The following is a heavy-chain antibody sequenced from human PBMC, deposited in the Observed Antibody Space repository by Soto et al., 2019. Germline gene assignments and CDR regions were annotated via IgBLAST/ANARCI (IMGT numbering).Heavy chain of an antibody. CDR2: ISSTGTMT. CDR1: GFTFTNNA. Sequence: EVQLLESGGGLVQPGGSLRLACAASGFTFTNNAMTWVRQAPGTGLEWVSAISSTGTMTNYADSVKGRFTISSDNSKNTMYLQMESLRAEDAAVYFCATRTAMAVSRGAFDLWGQGTTVTVSS. J-gene: IGHJ3*01. D-gene: IGHD6-19*01. V-gene: IGHV3-23*01. CDR3: ATRTAMAVSRGAFDL.